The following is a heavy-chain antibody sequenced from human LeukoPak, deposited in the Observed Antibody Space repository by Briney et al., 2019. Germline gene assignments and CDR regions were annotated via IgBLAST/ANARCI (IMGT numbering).Heavy chain of an antibody. J-gene: IGHJ4*02. V-gene: IGHV1-18*01. CDR3: ARGGDDFDY. CDR1: GYTFASYG. D-gene: IGHD3-10*01. Sequence: ASVKVSCKASGYTFASYGISWVRQAPGQGLEWVGWISGYDDNRRFAESLQGRVIMTTDKFTSTAYMELTSLTSDDTAIYYCARGGDDFDYSGQGTLVTVSS. CDR2: ISGYDDNR.